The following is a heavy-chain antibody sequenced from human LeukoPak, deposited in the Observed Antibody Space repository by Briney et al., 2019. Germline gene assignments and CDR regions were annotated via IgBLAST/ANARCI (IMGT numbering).Heavy chain of an antibody. CDR2: INHSGST. CDR1: GGSFSGYY. CDR3: ARREGIIASADFFDY. D-gene: IGHD6-13*01. V-gene: IGHV4-34*01. J-gene: IGHJ4*02. Sequence: SETLSLTCAVYGGSFSGYYWSWIRQPPGKGLEWIGEINHSGSTNYNPSLKSRVTISVDTSKNLFSLKLSSVTAADTAVYYCARREGIIASADFFDYWGQGTLVTVSS.